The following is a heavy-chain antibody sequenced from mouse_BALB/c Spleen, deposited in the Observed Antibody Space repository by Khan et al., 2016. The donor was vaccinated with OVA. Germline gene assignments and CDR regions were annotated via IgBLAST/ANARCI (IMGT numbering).Heavy chain of an antibody. V-gene: IGHV2-6-4*01. CDR3: ARDYYRYDGYEAMDY. J-gene: IGHJ4*01. CDR2: IWGGGGT. CDR1: GFSLSRYN. Sequence: QVRLQQSGPGLVAPSQSLSITCTVSGFSLSRYNIHWVRQPPGKGLEWLGMIWGGGGTDYNSTIKIRLSISKDNSKSQVFLKMNSLQTDDPAMYYCARDYYRYDGYEAMDYWGQGTLVTVS. D-gene: IGHD2-14*01.